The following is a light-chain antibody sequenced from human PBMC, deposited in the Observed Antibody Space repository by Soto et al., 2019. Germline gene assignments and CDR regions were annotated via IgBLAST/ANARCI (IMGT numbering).Light chain of an antibody. V-gene: IGKV1-39*01. CDR3: QLSYSIPT. Sequence: DFQLTQSPSSLSASVGDRVTITCRASQSISIYLNWYQQKPGKAPSLLIYAASTLQSGVPSRFSGSGSGTDFTLTISSLQPEDFATYYCQLSYSIPTLGGGTKVEIK. CDR1: QSISIY. CDR2: AAS. J-gene: IGKJ4*01.